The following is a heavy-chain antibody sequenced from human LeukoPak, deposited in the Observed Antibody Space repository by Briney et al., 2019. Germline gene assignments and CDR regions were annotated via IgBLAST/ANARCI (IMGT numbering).Heavy chain of an antibody. V-gene: IGHV3-30-3*01. Sequence: PGGSLRLACAASGFTFSSYAMHWVRQAPGKGLEWVAVISSDGNNKYYADSVKGRFTISRDNSKNTLYLQMNSLRAEDTAVYYCARDEYLWVVIQLGLFDYWGKGTLVTVSS. J-gene: IGHJ4*02. CDR1: GFTFSSYA. CDR2: ISSDGNNK. CDR3: ARDEYLWVVIQLGLFDY. D-gene: IGHD2-2*01.